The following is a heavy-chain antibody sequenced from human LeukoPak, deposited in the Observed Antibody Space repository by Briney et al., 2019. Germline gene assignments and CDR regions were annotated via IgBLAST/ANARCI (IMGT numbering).Heavy chain of an antibody. CDR2: IKSKTDGGTT. Sequence: GGSLRLSCAASGFTFSNAWMSWVRQAPGKGLEWVGRIKSKTDGGTTDYAAPVKGRFTISRDDSKNTLYLQMNSLKTEDTAVYYCTTVSGVLRYFDCYVYWGQGTLVTVSS. CDR1: GFTFSNAW. CDR3: TTVSGVLRYFDCYVY. J-gene: IGHJ4*02. V-gene: IGHV3-15*01. D-gene: IGHD3-9*01.